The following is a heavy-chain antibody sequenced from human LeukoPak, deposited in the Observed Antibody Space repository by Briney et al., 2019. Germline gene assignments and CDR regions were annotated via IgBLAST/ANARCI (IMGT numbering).Heavy chain of an antibody. CDR2: TSGDGITT. CDR1: GFTFHNYA. Sequence: TGGSLRLSCAASGFTFHNYAIHWVRQAPGKGLEWVSLTSGDGITTYFADSVKGRFTISRDNSKNTLYLQMNSLRAEDTAVYYCAKPGRPKTYSFDYWGQGTLVTVSS. CDR3: AKPGRPKTYSFDY. J-gene: IGHJ4*02. V-gene: IGHV3-43*02.